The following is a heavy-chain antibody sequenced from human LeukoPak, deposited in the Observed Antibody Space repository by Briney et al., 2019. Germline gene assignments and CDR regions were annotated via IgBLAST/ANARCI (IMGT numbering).Heavy chain of an antibody. V-gene: IGHV1-58*01. J-gene: IGHJ5*02. Sequence: SVNVSCKASGFTFTSSAVQWVRQARGQRLEWIGWIVVGSGNTNYAQKFQERVTITRDMSTSTAYMELSSLRSEDTAVYYCARVQGGAAADNWFDPWGQGTLVTVSS. D-gene: IGHD6-13*01. CDR3: ARVQGGAAADNWFDP. CDR1: GFTFTSSA. CDR2: IVVGSGNT.